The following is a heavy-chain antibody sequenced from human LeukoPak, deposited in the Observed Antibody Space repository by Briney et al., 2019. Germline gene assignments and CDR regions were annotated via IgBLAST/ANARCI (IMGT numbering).Heavy chain of an antibody. V-gene: IGHV3-23*01. J-gene: IGHJ4*02. CDR1: GFTFSNYA. CDR3: AKGTTSGSGPHYFDY. Sequence: PGGSLRLSCAASGFTFSNYAMSWVRQAPGEGLVWVSLISGSGLSSDYAGSVKGRFSISRDNSRNTLYLQLNNLNAGDTAVYYCAKGTTSGSGPHYFDYWGQGALVTVSS. D-gene: IGHD3-10*01. CDR2: ISGSGLSS.